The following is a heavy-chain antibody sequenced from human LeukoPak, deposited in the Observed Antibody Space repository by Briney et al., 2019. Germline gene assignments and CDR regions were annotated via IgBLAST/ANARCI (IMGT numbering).Heavy chain of an antibody. Sequence: GRSLRLSCTASGFTFADFAMAWVRQAPGKGREWVGFIRSKDYGGTTEYAASVKGRITISRDDSKNIAYLQMNSLKTEDTAVYYCSRARTGTWLDPWGQGTLVTVSS. V-gene: IGHV3-49*04. J-gene: IGHJ5*02. D-gene: IGHD6-6*01. CDR2: IRSKDYGGTT. CDR3: SRARTGTWLDP. CDR1: GFTFADFA.